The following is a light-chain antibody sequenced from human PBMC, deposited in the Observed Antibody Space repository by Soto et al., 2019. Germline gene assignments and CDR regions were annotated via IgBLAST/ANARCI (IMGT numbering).Light chain of an antibody. V-gene: IGKV1-33*01. CDR1: QDLTHY. CDR2: DTI. J-gene: IGKJ2*03. CDR3: QHYGNLPGS. Sequence: DIQMTQSQHSLDISVGDRVTITCQASQDLTHYLNWYQQKPGEAPKLLIYDTITLEEGVPSRFSGGVSGKDRTFTINVLQPEEAAIYSFQHYGNLPGSFGQGTKQEIK.